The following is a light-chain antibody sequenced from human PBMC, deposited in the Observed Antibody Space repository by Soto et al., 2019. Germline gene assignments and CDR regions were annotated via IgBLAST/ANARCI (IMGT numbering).Light chain of an antibody. V-gene: IGKV2-28*01. Sequence: DLVMTQSPLSLPVTPGEPASISCRSSQSLLHSNGYNYLDWYLQKPGQSPQFLIYLGSIRASGVPDRFSGSGSGTDFTLKISRVEAEDVGVYYCMQALQPPLTFGQGTKLEIK. J-gene: IGKJ2*01. CDR2: LGS. CDR1: QSLLHSNGYNY. CDR3: MQALQPPLT.